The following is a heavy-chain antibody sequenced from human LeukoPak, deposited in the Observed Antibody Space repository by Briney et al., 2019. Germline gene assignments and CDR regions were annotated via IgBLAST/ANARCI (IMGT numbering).Heavy chain of an antibody. V-gene: IGHV3-7*01. Sequence: GGSLRLSCEASGFTFSSYWMSWVRQAPGKGLEWVANMKQDGSEIYYVGSVRSRFTISRDNAKNSLYLQMNSLRAEDTAVYYCARRGSYSLFDYWGPGTLVTVSS. J-gene: IGHJ4*02. CDR1: GFTFSSYW. D-gene: IGHD1-26*01. CDR2: MKQDGSEI. CDR3: ARRGSYSLFDY.